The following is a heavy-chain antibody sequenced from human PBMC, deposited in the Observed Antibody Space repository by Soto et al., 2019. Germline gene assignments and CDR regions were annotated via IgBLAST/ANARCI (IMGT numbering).Heavy chain of an antibody. CDR2: ISGSGSST. CDR1: GFTFSIYA. V-gene: IGHV3-23*01. Sequence: GGSLRLSCAASGFTFSIYAMNWVRQAPGKGLEWVSVISGSGSSTYYADSVKGRFTISRDNSKNTLYLQMNSLRAEDTAVYYCASRSSGWYFDYWGQGTLVTVSS. J-gene: IGHJ4*02. CDR3: ASRSSGWYFDY. D-gene: IGHD6-19*01.